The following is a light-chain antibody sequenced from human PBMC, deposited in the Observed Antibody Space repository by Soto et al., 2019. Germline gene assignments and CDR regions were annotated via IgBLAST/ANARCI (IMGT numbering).Light chain of an antibody. CDR2: TTS. CDR1: QSINSY. V-gene: IGKV1-39*01. CDR3: QQSYSTPPA. J-gene: IGKJ4*01. Sequence: DIQMTQSPSSLSASVGDRVTITCRASQSINSYLNWYQQKPGKAPKLLIYTTSSLQSGVPSRFSGSGSGIDFTLTISSLQPEDFATYYCQQSYSTPPAFGGGTKVEIK.